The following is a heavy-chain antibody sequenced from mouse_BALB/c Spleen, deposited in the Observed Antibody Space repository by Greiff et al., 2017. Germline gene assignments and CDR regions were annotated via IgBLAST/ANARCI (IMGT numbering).Heavy chain of an antibody. CDR3: ARGGKEQLDY. CDR2: ISSGGST. D-gene: IGHD3-1*01. Sequence: VQLKESGGGLVQPGGSLKLSCAASGFTFSSYTMSWVRQTPEKRLEWVAYISSGGSTYYPDSVKGRFTISRDNARNILYLQMSSLRSEDTAMYYCARGGKEQLDYWGQGTTLTVSS. V-gene: IGHV5-6-5*01. CDR1: GFTFSSYT. J-gene: IGHJ2*01.